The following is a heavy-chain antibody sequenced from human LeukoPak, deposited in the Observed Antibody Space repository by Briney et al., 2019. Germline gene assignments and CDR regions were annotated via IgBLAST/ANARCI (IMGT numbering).Heavy chain of an antibody. Sequence: GGSLRLSCAASGFTFSSYSMNWVRQAPGKGLEWVSYISGSSSTIYYADSVRGRFTISRDNAENSLYLQMNSLRAEDTVVYYCARDKRQWLVSGAFDIWGQGTMVTVSS. V-gene: IGHV3-48*01. CDR3: ARDKRQWLVSGAFDI. CDR2: ISGSSSTI. J-gene: IGHJ3*02. D-gene: IGHD6-19*01. CDR1: GFTFSSYS.